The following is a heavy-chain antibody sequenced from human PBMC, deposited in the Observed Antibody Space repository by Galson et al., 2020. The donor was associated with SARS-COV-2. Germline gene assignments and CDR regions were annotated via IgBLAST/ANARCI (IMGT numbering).Heavy chain of an antibody. J-gene: IGHJ4*02. Sequence: GGSLRLSCAASGLTFSSDNMNWIRQAPGKGLEWLSYISSGGSTIHYADSVKGRFTISRDDARNSLFLQLNSLRAEDTAVYYCARGRGITVTAVGWIRYYFDPWGQGTLVTVSS. V-gene: IGHV3-48*01. D-gene: IGHD6-19*01. CDR1: GLTFSSDN. CDR2: ISSGGSTI. CDR3: ARGRGITVTAVGWIRYYFDP.